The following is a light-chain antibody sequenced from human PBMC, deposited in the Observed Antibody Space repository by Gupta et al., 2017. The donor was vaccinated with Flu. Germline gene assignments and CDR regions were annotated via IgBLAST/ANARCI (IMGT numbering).Light chain of an antibody. J-gene: IGKJ2*01. CDR2: DAS. CDR3: QQRDNTPYT. CDR1: QNFSDY. Sequence: DIQMAQYPSSLSASVGDRVTITCRASQNFSDYLNWFQQKPGKAPKLLIYDASKLQSGVPSRFSGSGSGTEFTLTISRLQPEDFATYYCQQRDNTPYTFGQGTKVEIK. V-gene: IGKV1-39*01.